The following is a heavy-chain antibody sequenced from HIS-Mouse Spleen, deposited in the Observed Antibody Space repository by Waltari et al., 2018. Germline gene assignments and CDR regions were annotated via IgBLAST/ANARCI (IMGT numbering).Heavy chain of an antibody. V-gene: IGHV3-30*18. J-gene: IGHJ4*02. D-gene: IGHD1-26*01. CDR1: GFTFSSYG. CDR3: AKDRGSPLYFDY. Sequence: QVQLVESGGGVVQPGRSLRLSCAASGFTFSSYGMHWVRQAPGKGLEWGAVLSYYGSNKSYADSVKGRFTISRDNSKNTLYLQMNSLRAEDTAVYYCAKDRGSPLYFDYWGQGTLVTVSS. CDR2: LSYYGSNK.